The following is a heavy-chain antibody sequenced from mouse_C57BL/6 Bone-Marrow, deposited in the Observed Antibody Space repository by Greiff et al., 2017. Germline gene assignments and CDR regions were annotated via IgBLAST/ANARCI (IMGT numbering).Heavy chain of an antibody. CDR2: IRNKANGYTT. V-gene: IGHV7-3*01. Sequence: EVKVVESGGGLVQPGGSLSLSCAASGFTFTDYYMSWVRQPPGKALEWLGFIRNKANGYTTEYSASVKGRFTISRDNSQSILYLQMNALRAEDSATYYCARWDYDDAYWGQGTLVTVSA. D-gene: IGHD2-4*01. J-gene: IGHJ3*01. CDR1: GFTFTDYY. CDR3: ARWDYDDAY.